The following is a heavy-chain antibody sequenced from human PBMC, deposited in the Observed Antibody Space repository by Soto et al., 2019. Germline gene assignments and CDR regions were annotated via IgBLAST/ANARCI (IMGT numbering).Heavy chain of an antibody. V-gene: IGHV1-18*01. D-gene: IGHD2-15*01. CDR2: ISAYNGNT. CDR3: ARDLVVVAQRYNWFDP. Sequence: QVQLVQSGAEVKKPGASVKVSCKASGYTFTSYGISWVRQAPGQGLEWMGWISAYNGNTNYAQKLQGRVTMTTDTSTSTGYMELRSLRSDDTAVYYCARDLVVVAQRYNWFDPWGQGTLVTVSS. CDR1: GYTFTSYG. J-gene: IGHJ5*02.